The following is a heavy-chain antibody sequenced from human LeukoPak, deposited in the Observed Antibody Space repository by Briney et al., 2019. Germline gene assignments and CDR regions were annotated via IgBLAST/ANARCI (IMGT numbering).Heavy chain of an antibody. J-gene: IGHJ4*02. CDR3: ARDRYYYDSTGYYFDY. CDR1: GGSFSGFY. Sequence: SETLSLTCAVYGGSFSGFYWSWIRQPPGKGLEWIGDINHSGGTNYIPSLKSRVTISVDTSKNQFSLKLSSVAAADTAVYYCARDRYYYDSTGYYFDYWGQGTLVTVSS. D-gene: IGHD3-22*01. CDR2: INHSGGT. V-gene: IGHV4-34*01.